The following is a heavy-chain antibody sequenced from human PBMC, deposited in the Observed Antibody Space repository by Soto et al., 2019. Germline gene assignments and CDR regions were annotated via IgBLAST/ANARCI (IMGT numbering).Heavy chain of an antibody. Sequence: PSETRSLTSRFSVGSVISSSYYWCCVLQPPWKGLELIGSIYYSGITYYNPSLKSRVTISVDTSKNQFSLKLSSVTAADTAVYYWASQGARRVYYYSGMAVWGQGTTVTVS. V-gene: IGHV4-39*01. CDR2: IYYSGIT. J-gene: IGHJ6*02. CDR3: ASQGARRVYYYSGMAV. D-gene: IGHD6-6*01. CDR1: VGSVISSSYY.